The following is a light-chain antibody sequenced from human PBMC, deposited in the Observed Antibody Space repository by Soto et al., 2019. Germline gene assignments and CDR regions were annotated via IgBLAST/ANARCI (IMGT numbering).Light chain of an antibody. CDR1: SSDVGGYNY. CDR3: SSYAGSNNWV. CDR2: EVS. J-gene: IGLJ2*01. Sequence: QSVLTQPPSASGSPGQSVIISCTGTSSDVGGYNYVSWYQQLPGKAPTLMIYEVSKRPSGVPDRFSGSKSGNTASLTVSGLQSEDEADYFCSSYAGSNNWVFGGGTKLTVL. V-gene: IGLV2-8*01.